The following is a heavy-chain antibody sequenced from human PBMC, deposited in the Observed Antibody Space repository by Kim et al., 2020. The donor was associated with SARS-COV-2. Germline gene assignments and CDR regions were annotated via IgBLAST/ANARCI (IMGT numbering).Heavy chain of an antibody. Sequence: ASVKVSCKASGYTFTGYYMHWVRQAPGQGLEWMGRINPNSGGTNYAQKFQGRVTMTRDTSISTAYMELSRLRSDDTAVYYCARDSVLLRNGGSTSRRLVDYYYGMDVWGQGTTVTVSS. CDR1: GYTFTGYY. J-gene: IGHJ6*02. CDR3: ARDSVLLRNGGSTSRRLVDYYYGMDV. D-gene: IGHD2-2*01. V-gene: IGHV1-2*06. CDR2: INPNSGGT.